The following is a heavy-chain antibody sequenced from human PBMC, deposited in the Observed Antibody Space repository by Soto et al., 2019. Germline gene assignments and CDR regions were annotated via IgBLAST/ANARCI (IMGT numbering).Heavy chain of an antibody. CDR1: GFIFSSYA. D-gene: IGHD3-3*01. CDR2: IGSGGSK. CDR3: AKDRLLWGINWFDP. Sequence: EVQLLESGGGLVQPGGSLRLSCAASGFIFSSYAMSWVRQAPGKGLEWVSAIGSGGSKYYAESEKGRFIISGDNTKNTLVQQMNCLRAEETAVYYCAKDRLLWGINWFDPWGQGTLVTVSS. J-gene: IGHJ5*02. V-gene: IGHV3-23*01.